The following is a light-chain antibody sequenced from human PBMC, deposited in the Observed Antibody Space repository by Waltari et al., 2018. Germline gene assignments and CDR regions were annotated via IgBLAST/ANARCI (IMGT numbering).Light chain of an antibody. CDR2: AAS. J-gene: IGKJ1*01. Sequence: DIQMTQSPSSLSASVGDRFTISCRASQSISSYLNWDQQKPGKAPKLLIYAASSLQSGVPSRFSGSGSGTDFTLTISSLQPEDFATYYCQQTYTTPRTFGQGTKVEI. CDR3: QQTYTTPRT. V-gene: IGKV1-39*01. CDR1: QSISSY.